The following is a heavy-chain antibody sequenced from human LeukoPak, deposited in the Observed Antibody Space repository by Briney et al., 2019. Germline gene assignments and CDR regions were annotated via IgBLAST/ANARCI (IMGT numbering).Heavy chain of an antibody. D-gene: IGHD6-19*01. CDR2: ISSSSSYI. J-gene: IGHJ4*02. Sequence: GGSLRLFCAASGFTFSSYSMNWVRQAPGKGLEWVSSISSSSSYIYYADSVKGRFTISRDNAKNSLYLQMNSLRAEDTAVYYCASEVQWLVRGVYYFDYWGQGTLVTVSS. CDR1: GFTFSSYS. CDR3: ASEVQWLVRGVYYFDY. V-gene: IGHV3-21*01.